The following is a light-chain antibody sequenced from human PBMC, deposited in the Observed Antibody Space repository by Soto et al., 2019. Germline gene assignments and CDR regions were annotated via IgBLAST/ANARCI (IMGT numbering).Light chain of an antibody. CDR3: QQYNNWPWT. Sequence: EIVMKQSPATLSVSKGERATLSCRASQSVSSNLAWYQQKPGQAPRLLIYGASTRATGIPARFSGSGSGTEFTLTISSLQSEDFAVYYCQQYNNWPWTFGQGTKVDI. V-gene: IGKV3-15*01. J-gene: IGKJ1*01. CDR2: GAS. CDR1: QSVSSN.